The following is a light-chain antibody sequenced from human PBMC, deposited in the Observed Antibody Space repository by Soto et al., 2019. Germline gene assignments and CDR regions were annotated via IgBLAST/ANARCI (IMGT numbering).Light chain of an antibody. V-gene: IGLV2-8*01. CDR3: SSYAGSNNLGV. CDR2: EVS. CDR1: RSDVGGYNY. J-gene: IGLJ1*01. Sequence: QSVLTQPPSASGSPGQSVTISCTGTRSDVGGYNYVSWYQQHPGKAPKLMIYEVSKRPSGVPDRFSASKSGNTASLTVSGLQAEDEADYCCSSYAGSNNLGVFGTGTKVTVL.